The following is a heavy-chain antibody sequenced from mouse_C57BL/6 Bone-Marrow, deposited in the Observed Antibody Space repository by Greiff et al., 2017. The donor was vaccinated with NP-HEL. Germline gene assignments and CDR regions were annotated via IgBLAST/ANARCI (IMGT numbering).Heavy chain of an antibody. D-gene: IGHD1-3*01. CDR2: ISSGGSYT. V-gene: IGHV5-6*02. Sequence: DVMLVESGGDSVKPGGSLKLSCAASGFTFSSYGMSWVRQTPDKRLEWVATISSGGSYTYYPDSVKGRFTISRDNAKNTLYLQMSSLKSEDTAMYYCARLLLKAYWGQGTLVTVSA. CDR3: ARLLLKAY. J-gene: IGHJ3*01. CDR1: GFTFSSYG.